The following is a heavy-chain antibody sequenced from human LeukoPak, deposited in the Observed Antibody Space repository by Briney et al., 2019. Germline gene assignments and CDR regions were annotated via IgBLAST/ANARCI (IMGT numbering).Heavy chain of an antibody. CDR2: INHSGST. D-gene: IGHD3-10*01. J-gene: IGHJ4*02. Sequence: SETLSLTCAVYGGSFSGYYWSWIRQPPAKGLEWIGEINHSGSTNYNPSLKSRVIISVDTSKNQFSLKLSSVTAADTAVYYCARGTTRAGSDYWGQGTLVTVSS. CDR1: GGSFSGYY. CDR3: ARGTTRAGSDY. V-gene: IGHV4-34*01.